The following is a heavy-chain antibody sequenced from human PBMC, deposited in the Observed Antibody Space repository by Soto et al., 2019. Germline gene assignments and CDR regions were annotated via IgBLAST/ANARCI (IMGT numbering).Heavy chain of an antibody. CDR1: GYSISSGYY. Sequence: SETLSLTCAVSGYSISSGYYWGWIRQPPGKGLEWIGSIYHSGSTYYNPSLKSRVTISVDTSKNQFSLKLSSVTPADTAVYYCAREGATSFHPFDYWGQGTLVTVSS. V-gene: IGHV4-38-2*02. CDR2: IYHSGST. J-gene: IGHJ4*02. D-gene: IGHD1-26*01. CDR3: AREGATSFHPFDY.